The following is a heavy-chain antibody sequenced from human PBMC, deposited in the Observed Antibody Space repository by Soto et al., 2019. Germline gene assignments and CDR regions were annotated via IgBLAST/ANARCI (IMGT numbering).Heavy chain of an antibody. D-gene: IGHD7-27*01. Sequence: QVQLQESGPGLVKPSQTLSLTCTVSAGSIRSGDYYWTWIRQPPGKGLEWIGYIDHSGSAYYNPSLKSRATISIDTSNKQFSLKMTSVTAADTAVYYCAGELGTFYFDHWGQGTLVTVSS. CDR3: AGELGTFYFDH. CDR2: IDHSGSA. J-gene: IGHJ4*02. CDR1: AGSIRSGDYY. V-gene: IGHV4-30-4*01.